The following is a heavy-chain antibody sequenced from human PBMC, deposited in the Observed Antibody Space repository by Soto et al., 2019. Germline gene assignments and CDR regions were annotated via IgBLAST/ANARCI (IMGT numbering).Heavy chain of an antibody. V-gene: IGHV3-23*01. J-gene: IGHJ4*02. CDR1: GFTFSSYA. CDR3: AKPNYYDSSGYHDD. D-gene: IGHD3-22*01. Sequence: GGSLRLSCAASGFTFSSYAMSWVRQAPGKGLEWVSAISGSGGSTYYADSVKGRFTISRDNSKNTLYLQMNSLRAEDTAVYYCAKPNYYDSSGYHDDWGQGTLFTVSS. CDR2: ISGSGGST.